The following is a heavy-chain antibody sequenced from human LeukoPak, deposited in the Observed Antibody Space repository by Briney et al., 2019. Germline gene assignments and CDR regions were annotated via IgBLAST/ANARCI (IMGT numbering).Heavy chain of an antibody. V-gene: IGHV4-59*01. J-gene: IGHJ5*02. CDR2: IHYTGST. CDR3: ARGGYYGSGNDFRFDP. Sequence: PSETLSLTCTVSGGSISSYYWSWIRQSPGKGLECIGHIHYTGSTNYNPSLKSRVTISVETSKNQFSLKLKSVTAADTAVYYCARGGYYGSGNDFRFDPWGQGTLVTVSS. D-gene: IGHD3-10*01. CDR1: GGSISSYY.